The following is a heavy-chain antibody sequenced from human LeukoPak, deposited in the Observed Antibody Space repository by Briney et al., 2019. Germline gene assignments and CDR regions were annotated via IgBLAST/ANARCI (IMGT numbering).Heavy chain of an antibody. V-gene: IGHV4-4*07. CDR2: IYSSGNT. CDR3: AREGAGTWVGFDY. J-gene: IGHJ4*02. Sequence: SEALSLTCSVSGGSISSYYWSWIRHPAGKGLEWIGRIYSSGNTNYNPSLKSRVTMSVDSSKNQFSLKLSSVTAADTAVYYCAREGAGTWVGFDYWGQGTLVTVSS. CDR1: GGSISSYY. D-gene: IGHD6-13*01.